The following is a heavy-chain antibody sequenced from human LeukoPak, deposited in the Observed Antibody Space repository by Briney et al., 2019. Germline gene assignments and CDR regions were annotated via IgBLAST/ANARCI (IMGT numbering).Heavy chain of an antibody. Sequence: ASVKVSCKASGGTFSSYAISWVRQVPGQGLEWMGGIIPIFGTANYAQKFQGRVTITADESTSTAYMELSSLRSEDTAVYYCARGEILEWLYYYWGQGTLVTVSS. J-gene: IGHJ4*02. CDR3: ARGEILEWLYYY. CDR1: GGTFSSYA. CDR2: IIPIFGTA. D-gene: IGHD3-3*01. V-gene: IGHV1-69*01.